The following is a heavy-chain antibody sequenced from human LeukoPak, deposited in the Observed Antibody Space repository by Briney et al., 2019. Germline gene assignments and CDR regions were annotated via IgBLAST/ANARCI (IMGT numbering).Heavy chain of an antibody. J-gene: IGHJ4*02. CDR2: IGTAGDT. V-gene: IGHV3-13*01. Sequence: GGSLRLSCAASGFTFSSYDMHWVRQATGKGPEWVSAIGTAGDTYYPGSVKGRFTISRENAKNSLYLQMYSLRAEDTAVYYCARLGAGTGGFDYWGQGTLVTVSS. CDR3: ARLGAGTGGFDY. CDR1: GFTFSSYD. D-gene: IGHD6-19*01.